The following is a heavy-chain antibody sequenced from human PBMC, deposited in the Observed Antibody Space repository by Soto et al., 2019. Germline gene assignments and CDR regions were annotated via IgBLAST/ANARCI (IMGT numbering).Heavy chain of an antibody. D-gene: IGHD2-15*01. J-gene: IGHJ4*02. Sequence: EVQLLESGGGLAQSGGSLRLPCAASGFTFDNYGMSWVRQAPGKGLEWVSIISDSGGSTYYADSVKGRFTISRDNSKNTLFLQMNSLRVDDTAVYYCAKRYGGSPGRYFHYWGQGTLVTVSS. CDR1: GFTFDNYG. V-gene: IGHV3-23*01. CDR2: ISDSGGST. CDR3: AKRYGGSPGRYFHY.